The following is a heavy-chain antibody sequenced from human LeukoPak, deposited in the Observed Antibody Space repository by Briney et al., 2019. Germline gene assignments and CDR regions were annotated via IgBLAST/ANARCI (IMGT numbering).Heavy chain of an antibody. D-gene: IGHD1-20*01. CDR3: ARPARGGNNYDAFDI. CDR2: IYHSGST. Sequence: SQTLSLTCTVSGGSISSGGYYWSWIRQPPGKGLEWIGYIYHSGSTYYNPSLKSRVTISVDRSKNQFSLKLSSVTAADTAVYYCARPARGGNNYDAFDIWGQGTMVTVSS. CDR1: GGSISSGGYY. J-gene: IGHJ3*02. V-gene: IGHV4-30-2*01.